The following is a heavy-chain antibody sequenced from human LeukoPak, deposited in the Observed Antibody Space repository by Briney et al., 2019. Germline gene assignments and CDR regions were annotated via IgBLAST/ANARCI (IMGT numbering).Heavy chain of an antibody. CDR1: GFIFSNYA. J-gene: IGHJ4*02. Sequence: GGSLILSCAASGFIFSNYAMSWVRQVPGRGLEWVSTISSRGDSTYVADSVKGRFTISRDNSKNPLYLQMNTVRAEDRAVYYCVKGPRPDITVAHTVENWGQGTLVTVSS. CDR3: VKGPRPDITVAHTVEN. CDR2: ISSRGDST. V-gene: IGHV3-23*01. D-gene: IGHD6-19*01.